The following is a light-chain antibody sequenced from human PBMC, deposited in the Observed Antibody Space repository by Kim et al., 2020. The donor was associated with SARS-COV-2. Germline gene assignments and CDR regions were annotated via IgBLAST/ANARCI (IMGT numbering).Light chain of an antibody. CDR1: SSDVGGYNY. CDR2: DVS. CDR3: SSYTSSSLYV. V-gene: IGLV2-14*03. Sequence: GQSIPVSCTGTSSDVGGYNYVSWYQQHPGKAPKLMIYDVSNRPSGVSNRFSGSKSGNTASLTISGLQAEDEADYYCSSYTSSSLYVFGTGTKVTVL. J-gene: IGLJ1*01.